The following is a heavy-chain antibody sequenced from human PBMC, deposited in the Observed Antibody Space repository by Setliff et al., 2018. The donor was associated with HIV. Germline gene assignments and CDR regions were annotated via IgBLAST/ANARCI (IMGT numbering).Heavy chain of an antibody. D-gene: IGHD6-19*01. CDR1: GYSLSSDYY. Sequence: PSETLSLTCAVSGYSLSSDYYWGWIRQAPGKGLEWIGCIYYSGSAYYNPSLQRRVTISVDTSKNQVSLKLNSMTAADTAVYFCVRGPQWLVQKGRVYYFDYWGQGTLVTVSS. J-gene: IGHJ4*02. V-gene: IGHV4-30-4*08. CDR2: IYYSGSA. CDR3: VRGPQWLVQKGRVYYFDY.